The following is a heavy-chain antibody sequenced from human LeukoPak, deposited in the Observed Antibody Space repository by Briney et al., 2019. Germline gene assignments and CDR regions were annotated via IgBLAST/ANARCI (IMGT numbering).Heavy chain of an antibody. Sequence: ASVKVSCKASGYTFTGYSMHWVRQAPGQGLEWMGWINPNSGGTNYAQKFQGRVTMTRDTSISTAYMELSRLRSDDTAVYYCARAGRVLWFGELYAFDIWGQGTMVTVSS. J-gene: IGHJ3*02. D-gene: IGHD3-10*01. CDR1: GYTFTGYS. V-gene: IGHV1-2*02. CDR3: ARAGRVLWFGELYAFDI. CDR2: INPNSGGT.